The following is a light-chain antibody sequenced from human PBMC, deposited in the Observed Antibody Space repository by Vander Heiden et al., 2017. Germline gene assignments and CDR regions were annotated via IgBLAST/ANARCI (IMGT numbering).Light chain of an antibody. V-gene: IGKV3-15*01. Sequence: EIVMTQSPATLSVSPGERATLSCRASQSVSSNLAWYQQKPGQAPRLLIYGASTRATGIPARFSGSASGTEFTLTISSLQSEDFAVYYCQQDNNWPPPTFGGGTKVEIK. CDR3: QQDNNWPPPT. CDR2: GAS. CDR1: QSVSSN. J-gene: IGKJ4*01.